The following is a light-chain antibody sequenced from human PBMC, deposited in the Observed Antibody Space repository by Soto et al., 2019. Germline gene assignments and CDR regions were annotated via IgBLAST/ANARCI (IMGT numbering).Light chain of an antibody. J-gene: IGKJ5*01. Sequence: EIVLTQSPATLSLSPVERATLSCMASQSVSNYLSWYQQKPGQAPRLLMYETSRRATGIPARFSGSGSGTDFTLTISSLEPEDFAVYYCQQRHNWRDTFGQGTRLEIK. CDR2: ETS. CDR1: QSVSNY. V-gene: IGKV3-11*01. CDR3: QQRHNWRDT.